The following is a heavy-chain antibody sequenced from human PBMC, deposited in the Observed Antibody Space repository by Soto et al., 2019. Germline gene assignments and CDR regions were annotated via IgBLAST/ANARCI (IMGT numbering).Heavy chain of an antibody. J-gene: IGHJ6*02. CDR1: GYTFTNFV. CDR2: INAGNGDT. CDR3: ERDLGPDGFYCGMDV. D-gene: IGHD6-25*01. Sequence: QVQLVQSGAEVKKPGASVKISCKASGYTFTNFVIHWVRQAPGQRLGWMGWINAGNGDTKFSQRLQGRVTLARDTSAGTAYMELNRLPSEETAVDFCERDLGPDGFYCGMDVWGQGTTVTVSS. V-gene: IGHV1-3*01.